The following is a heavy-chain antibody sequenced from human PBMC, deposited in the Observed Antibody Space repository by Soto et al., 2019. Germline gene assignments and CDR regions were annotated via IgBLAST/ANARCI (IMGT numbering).Heavy chain of an antibody. V-gene: IGHV1-2*02. Sequence: ASVKVSCKASGYTFTGYYMHWVRQAPGQGLEWMGWINPNSGGTNYAQKHQGRVTMTTDTSTSTAYMELRSLRSDDTAVYYCARDPVGGNWFDPWGQGTLVTSPQ. CDR3: ARDPVGGNWFDP. J-gene: IGHJ5*02. CDR2: INPNSGGT. CDR1: GYTFTGYY. D-gene: IGHD1-26*01.